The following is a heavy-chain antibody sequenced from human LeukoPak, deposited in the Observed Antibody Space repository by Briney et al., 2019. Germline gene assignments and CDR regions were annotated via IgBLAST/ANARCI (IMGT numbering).Heavy chain of an antibody. V-gene: IGHV5-51*01. J-gene: IGHJ3*02. D-gene: IGHD3-22*01. CDR3: ARATYYYDSSGYEDAFDT. CDR1: GYSFTSYW. CDR2: IYPGDSDT. Sequence: GESLKISCKGSGYSFTSYWIGWVRQMPGKGLEWMGIIYPGDSDTRYSPSFQGQVTISADKSISTAYLQWSSLKASDTAMYYCARATYYYDSSGYEDAFDTWGQGTMVTVSS.